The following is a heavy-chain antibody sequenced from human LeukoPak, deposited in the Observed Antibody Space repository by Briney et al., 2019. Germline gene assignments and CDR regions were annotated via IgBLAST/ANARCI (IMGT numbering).Heavy chain of an antibody. CDR2: ISTTSGTI. CDR3: ARGGYGDYHFDS. D-gene: IGHD4-17*01. CDR1: GFTFSIYS. J-gene: IGHJ4*02. V-gene: IGHV3-48*01. Sequence: GGSLRLSCAASGFTFSIYSMNWVRQAPGEGPEWVSYISTTSGTIYYADSVKGRFTISRDNAKNSLSLQMNSLRAADTAVYYCARGGYGDYHFDSWGQGTQVTVSS.